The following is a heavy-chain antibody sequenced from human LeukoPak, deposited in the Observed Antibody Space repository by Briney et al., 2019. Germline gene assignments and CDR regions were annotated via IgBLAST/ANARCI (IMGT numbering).Heavy chain of an antibody. CDR1: GFSFSSYW. CDR2: IKTDGSSA. CDR3: AKDANIAARANPEY. Sequence: GGSLRLSCAASGFSFSSYWMHWVRQAPGKGLVWVSRIKTDGSSATYADSVKGRFAISRDESKNTLYLQMNSLRAEDTAVYYCAKDANIAARANPEYWGQGTLVTVSS. D-gene: IGHD6-6*01. V-gene: IGHV3-74*01. J-gene: IGHJ4*02.